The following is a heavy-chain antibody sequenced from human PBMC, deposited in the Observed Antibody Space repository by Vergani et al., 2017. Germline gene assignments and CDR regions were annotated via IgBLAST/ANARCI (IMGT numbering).Heavy chain of an antibody. Sequence: QVQLQESGPGLVKPSQTLSLTCTVSGGSISSGDYYWSWIRQPPGKGREWIGYIYYSGSTYYNPSLKSRVTISVDTYKNQFSLKLSSVTAADTAVYYCARVGSYCSSTSCYYYFDYWGQGTLVTVSS. J-gene: IGHJ4*02. CDR3: ARVGSYCSSTSCYYYFDY. CDR1: GGSISSGDYY. CDR2: IYYSGST. D-gene: IGHD2-2*01. V-gene: IGHV4-30-4*01.